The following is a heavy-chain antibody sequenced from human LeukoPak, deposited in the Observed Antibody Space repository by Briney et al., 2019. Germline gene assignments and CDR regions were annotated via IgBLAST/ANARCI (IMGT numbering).Heavy chain of an antibody. CDR2: ISGSGGST. CDR1: GFTFRSYA. D-gene: IGHD2-15*01. CDR3: AKDRYCSGGSCYTGTVVDY. Sequence: GGSLRLSCAASGFTFRSYAMSWVRQAPGKGLEWVSAISGSGGSTYYADSVKGRFTISRDNSKNTLYLRMNSLRAEDTAVYYCAKDRYCSGGSCYTGTVVDYWGQGTLVTVSS. V-gene: IGHV3-23*01. J-gene: IGHJ4*02.